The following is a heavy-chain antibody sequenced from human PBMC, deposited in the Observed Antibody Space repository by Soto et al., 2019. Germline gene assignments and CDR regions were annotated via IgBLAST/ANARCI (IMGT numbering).Heavy chain of an antibody. Sequence: GASVKVSCKASGYTFTSYGISWVRQAPGQGLEWMGWISAYNGNTNYAQKLQGRVTMTTDTSTSTAYMELRSLRSDDTAVYYCARGTGEYCTNGVCFGHCFDPWGQGTLVTVSS. J-gene: IGHJ5*02. CDR1: GYTFTSYG. V-gene: IGHV1-18*01. D-gene: IGHD2-8*01. CDR3: ARGTGEYCTNGVCFGHCFDP. CDR2: ISAYNGNT.